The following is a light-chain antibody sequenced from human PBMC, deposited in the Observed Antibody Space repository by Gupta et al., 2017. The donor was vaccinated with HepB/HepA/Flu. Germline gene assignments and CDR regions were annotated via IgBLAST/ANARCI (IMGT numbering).Light chain of an antibody. CDR1: NSDVGSYHR. J-gene: IGLJ1*01. CDR2: EVS. V-gene: IGLV2-18*02. CDR3: SASTCSSTIV. Sequence: QSALTQPPSVPASPGQPVPISGTGTNSDVGSYHRVYWYQQPPGTAPKLKIYEVSNRPSGVPYRVSRSKSGNSASLTVSGLQAEDEADYYCSASTCSSTIVFGTGTKVTVL.